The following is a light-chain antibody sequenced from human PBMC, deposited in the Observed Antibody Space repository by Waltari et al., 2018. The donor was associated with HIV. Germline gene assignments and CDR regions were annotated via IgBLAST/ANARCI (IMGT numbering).Light chain of an antibody. CDR3: QQYLGIPRT. Sequence: DIVMTQSPDSLAVSLGERATINCKSSQSVLYSSNNKNYLAWYQQKPGQPPKLLIYWASTRESGVPDRFSGRGSGTDFTLTISSLQAEDVAVYYCQQYLGIPRTFGQGTKLEIK. V-gene: IGKV4-1*01. CDR2: WAS. J-gene: IGKJ2*01. CDR1: QSVLYSSNNKNY.